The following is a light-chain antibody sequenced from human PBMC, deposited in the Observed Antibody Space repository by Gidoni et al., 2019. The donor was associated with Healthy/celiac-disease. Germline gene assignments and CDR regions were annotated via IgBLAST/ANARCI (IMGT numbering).Light chain of an antibody. Sequence: IVMTQSPDSLAVSLGERATIHCKSSQSILYSSNNKNYLAWYQQKPGQPPKLLIYWASTRESGVPGRFSGSGSGTDFTLTISSLQAEDVAVYYCQQYYGTPITFGQGTRLEIK. V-gene: IGKV4-1*01. CDR1: QSILYSSNNKNY. J-gene: IGKJ5*01. CDR3: QQYYGTPIT. CDR2: WAS.